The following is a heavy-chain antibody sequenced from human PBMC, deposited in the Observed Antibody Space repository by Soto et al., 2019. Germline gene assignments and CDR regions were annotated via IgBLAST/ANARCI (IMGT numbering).Heavy chain of an antibody. CDR3: ARLDVDTAMVTAFDI. CDR1: GGSISSYY. Sequence: SETLSLTCTVSGGSISSYYWSWIRQPPGKGLERIGYIYYSGSTNYNPSLKSRVTLSVVTSKNQFSLKLSFVTAADTAVYYCARLDVDTAMVTAFDIWGQGTMVTVSS. J-gene: IGHJ3*02. CDR2: IYYSGST. V-gene: IGHV4-59*01. D-gene: IGHD5-18*01.